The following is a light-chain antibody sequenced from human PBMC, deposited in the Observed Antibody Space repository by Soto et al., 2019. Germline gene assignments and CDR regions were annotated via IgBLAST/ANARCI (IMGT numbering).Light chain of an antibody. Sequence: EVVLTQSPGSLSLSPGQRATLSCRASQSVDSTFFAWYQKKPGQAPRLLIYGASKRATGIPDRFSGSGSGTNCPPTISRREPEDLPGSYCQKYISSRPLGQGTKVELK. J-gene: IGKJ1*01. V-gene: IGKV3-20*01. CDR1: QSVDSTF. CDR2: GAS. CDR3: QKYISSRP.